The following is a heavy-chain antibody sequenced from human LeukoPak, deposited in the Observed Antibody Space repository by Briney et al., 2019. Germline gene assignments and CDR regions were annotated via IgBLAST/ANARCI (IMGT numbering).Heavy chain of an antibody. J-gene: IGHJ5*02. CDR1: GYTFTGYY. V-gene: IGHV1-8*03. CDR3: ARGFELLSYNWFDP. D-gene: IGHD2-2*01. Sequence: ASVKVSCKTSGYTFTGYYMHWVRQAPGQGLEWMGWMNPNSGNTGYAQKFQGRVTITRNTSISTAYMELSSLRSEDTAVYYCARGFELLSYNWFDPWGQGTLVTVSS. CDR2: MNPNSGNT.